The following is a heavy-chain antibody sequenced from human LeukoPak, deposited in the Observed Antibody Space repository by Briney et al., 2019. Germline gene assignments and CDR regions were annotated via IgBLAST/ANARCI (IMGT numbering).Heavy chain of an antibody. D-gene: IGHD2-2*01. V-gene: IGHV3-9*01. Sequence: GGSLRLSCAASGFTFDDYAMHWVRQAQGKGLEWASVISWNSGSIGYADSVKGRFTISRDNAKNSLYLQMNSLRAEDTALYYCAKGVVPAATGRLNWFDPWGQGTLVTVSS. CDR3: AKGVVPAATGRLNWFDP. CDR1: GFTFDDYA. CDR2: ISWNSGSI. J-gene: IGHJ5*02.